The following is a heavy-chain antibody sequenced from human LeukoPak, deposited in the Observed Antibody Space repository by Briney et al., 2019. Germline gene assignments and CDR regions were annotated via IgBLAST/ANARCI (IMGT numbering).Heavy chain of an antibody. CDR2: INPNSGGT. CDR3: AREFHPYYYDSSGNAFDI. J-gene: IGHJ3*02. D-gene: IGHD3-22*01. Sequence: ASVKVSCKASGYTFTSYYMHWVRQAPGQGLEWMGWINPNSGGTNYAQKFQGRVTMTRDTSISTAYMELSRLRSDDTAVYYCAREFHPYYYDSSGNAFDIWGQGTMVTVSS. V-gene: IGHV1-2*02. CDR1: GYTFTSYY.